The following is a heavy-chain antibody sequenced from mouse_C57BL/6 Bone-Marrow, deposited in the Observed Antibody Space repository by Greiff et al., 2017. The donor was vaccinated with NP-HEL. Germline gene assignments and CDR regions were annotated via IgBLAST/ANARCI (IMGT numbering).Heavy chain of an antibody. V-gene: IGHV1-72*01. Sequence: QVQLQQPGAELVKPGASVKLSCKASGYTFTSYWMHWVKQRPGRGLEWIGRIDPNSGGTKYNEQFKSKATLTVDKPSSTAYMQLRSLTSEDSAVYDCARGRVYYYVFAYWGQGTLVTVSA. D-gene: IGHD1-1*01. CDR3: ARGRVYYYVFAY. CDR1: GYTFTSYW. CDR2: IDPNSGGT. J-gene: IGHJ3*01.